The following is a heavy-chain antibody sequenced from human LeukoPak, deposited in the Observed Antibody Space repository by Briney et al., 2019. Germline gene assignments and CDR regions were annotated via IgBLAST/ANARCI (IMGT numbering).Heavy chain of an antibody. CDR2: INPNSGGT. CDR3: ARADRLHGGPYLIGP. V-gene: IGHV1-2*02. J-gene: IGHJ5*02. D-gene: IGHD2-21*01. CDR1: GYTFTDYY. Sequence: ASVEVSYKTSGYTFTDYYMHWVRQAPGQGLEWMGWINPNSGGTSSAQKFQGRVTMTRDTSITTVYMEVSWLTSDDTAIYYCARADRLHGGPYLIGPWGQGTLVTVSS.